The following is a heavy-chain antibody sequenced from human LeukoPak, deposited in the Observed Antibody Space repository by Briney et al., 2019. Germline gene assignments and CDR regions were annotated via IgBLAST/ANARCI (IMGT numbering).Heavy chain of an antibody. CDR1: GASIRDYH. J-gene: IGHJ3*02. CDR2: IHYTGGA. D-gene: IGHD1-1*01. V-gene: IGHV4-59*01. Sequence: SETLSLTCTVSGASIRDYHWSWIRQPRGKGLERIGYIHYTGGAIYSPSLKSRVTMSVDTSKNQFSLNLNSVTAADTAVYYCARTTTAALDIWGQGTMVTVSS. CDR3: ARTTTAALDI.